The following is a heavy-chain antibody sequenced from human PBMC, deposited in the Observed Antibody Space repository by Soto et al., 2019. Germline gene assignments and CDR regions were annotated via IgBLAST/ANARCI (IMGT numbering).Heavy chain of an antibody. CDR1: GGSFSAYY. J-gene: IGHJ6*02. CDR3: APLRVSLSGPYGIHV. CDR2: INHSGGT. D-gene: IGHD2-15*01. Sequence: NPSETLSLTCAVYGGSFSAYYWSWIRQPPGKGLEWIGEINHSGGTSYNPSLKSRVTISVDTSKSQFSLKLTSVTAADRAVYYWAPLRVSLSGPYGIHVWGQGTTVTSP. V-gene: IGHV4-34*01.